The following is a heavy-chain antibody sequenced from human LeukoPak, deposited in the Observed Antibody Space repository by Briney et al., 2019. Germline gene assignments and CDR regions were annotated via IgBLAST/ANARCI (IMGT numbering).Heavy chain of an antibody. D-gene: IGHD6-19*01. CDR1: GYTFTAYY. CDR2: IYGYSGGT. CDR3: ARALGLNDWQWLGYY. Sequence: ASVKVSCKASGYTFTAYYIHWVRKAPEQGLEWMGWIYGYSGGTKYAQKFQGRVTMTRDTSISTAYMELSRLRSDDTAIYYCARALGLNDWQWLGYYWGQGTLVTVSS. V-gene: IGHV1-2*02. J-gene: IGHJ4*02.